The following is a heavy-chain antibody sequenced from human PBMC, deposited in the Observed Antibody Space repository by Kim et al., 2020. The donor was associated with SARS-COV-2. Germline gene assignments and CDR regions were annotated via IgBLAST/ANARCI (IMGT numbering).Heavy chain of an antibody. V-gene: IGHV3-30*04. CDR2: ISYDGSNK. J-gene: IGHJ6*02. D-gene: IGHD6-13*01. CDR1: GFTFSSYA. Sequence: GGSLRLSCAASGFTFSSYAMHWVRQAPGKGLEWVAVISYDGSNKYYADSVKGRFTISRENSKNTLYLQMNSLRAEDTAVYYCGRDHLEKGYSSSLVPFYYYYYGMDVWGQGTTDTVSS. CDR3: GRDHLEKGYSSSLVPFYYYYYGMDV.